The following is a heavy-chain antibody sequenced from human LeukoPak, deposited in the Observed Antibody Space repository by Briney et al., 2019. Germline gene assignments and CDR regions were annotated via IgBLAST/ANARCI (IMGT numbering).Heavy chain of an antibody. V-gene: IGHV4-39*07. CDR3: ARGWNEYFDY. CDR1: GGSISTTSYY. J-gene: IGHJ4*02. Sequence: SETLSLTCTVSGGSISTTSYYWGWIRQPPGKGLECIGNIYYSGSTYYNPSLKSRVTISVDTSKNQFSLRLSSVTASDTAVYYCARGWNEYFDYWGQGSLVTVSS. D-gene: IGHD1-1*01. CDR2: IYYSGST.